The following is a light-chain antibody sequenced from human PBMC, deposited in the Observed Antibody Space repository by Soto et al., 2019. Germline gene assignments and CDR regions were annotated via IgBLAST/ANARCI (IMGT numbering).Light chain of an antibody. CDR2: GAS. CDR1: QNIGTN. Sequence: EIVMTQSPATLSMSPGESAILSGMASQNIGTNLVWYQQKPGQAPRLLLYGASTRATGVPARFSGSGSGTDFTLTVSSLQSEYFAVYYCQQYYNWPPWTFGLGTKVDIK. V-gene: IGKV3-15*01. J-gene: IGKJ1*01. CDR3: QQYYNWPPWT.